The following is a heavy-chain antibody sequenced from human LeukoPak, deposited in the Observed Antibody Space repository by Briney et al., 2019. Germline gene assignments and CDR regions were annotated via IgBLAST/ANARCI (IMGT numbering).Heavy chain of an antibody. V-gene: IGHV4-34*01. CDR2: MSPSGSS. CDR3: ARGRQDVNMILVVMAGVSYYLDV. J-gene: IGHJ6*03. Sequence: SETLSLTCAVYGGSFSDYYWTWIRQTPGKGLEWIGEMSPSGSSNYNPSLKSRVTISVDTSKNQFSLKLRSVTAADTAVYYCARGRQDVNMILVVMAGVSYYLDVWSKGTAVTVS. CDR1: GGSFSDYY. D-gene: IGHD3-22*01.